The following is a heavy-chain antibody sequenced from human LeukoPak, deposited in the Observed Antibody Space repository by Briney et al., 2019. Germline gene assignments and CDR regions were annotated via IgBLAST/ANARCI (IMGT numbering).Heavy chain of an antibody. CDR3: AIYPTHIRYIVATM. Sequence: GGSLRLSCAASGFTFSDYYMSWIRHAPGKRLGWGSYIISSGSTIYYAHSVKSRFTISRDNAKNSLYLQMNSLRAEDTAVYYCAIYPTHIRYIVATMWGQGTLVTVSS. CDR1: GFTFSDYY. CDR2: IISSGSTI. D-gene: IGHD5-12*01. J-gene: IGHJ4*02. V-gene: IGHV3-11*01.